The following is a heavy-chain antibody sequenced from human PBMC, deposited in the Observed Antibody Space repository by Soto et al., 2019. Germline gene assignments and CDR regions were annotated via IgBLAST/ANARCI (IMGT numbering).Heavy chain of an antibody. CDR3: AKDVASLRGDYYGMDV. V-gene: IGHV3-30*18. CDR2: ISFDGSNK. J-gene: IGHJ6*02. Sequence: QVQLVESGGGVVQPERSLRLSCAASGFTFSSYGMHWVRQAPGKGLEWVAVISFDGSNKYYADSVKGRFTISRDISKNTLYLLMNSLRPEDTAVYYCAKDVASLRGDYYGMDVWGQGTTVTVSS. D-gene: IGHD4-17*01. CDR1: GFTFSSYG.